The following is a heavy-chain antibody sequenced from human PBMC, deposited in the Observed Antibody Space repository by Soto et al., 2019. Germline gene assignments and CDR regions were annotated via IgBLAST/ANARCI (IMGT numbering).Heavy chain of an antibody. CDR2: VYHSEKT. J-gene: IGHJ2*01. Sequence: QVQLQESGPGLVKPSETLSLTCTVSGDYVTSHYWSWIRQPPGKGLEWIGYVYHSEKTDSSPSLKSRVTISVDTSKNQFSLSLTSVTAADTAIYYCARPKGVAPAVWYFDLWGRGTLVTVSS. V-gene: IGHV4-59*08. CDR1: GDYVTSHY. D-gene: IGHD2-8*01. CDR3: ARPKGVAPAVWYFDL.